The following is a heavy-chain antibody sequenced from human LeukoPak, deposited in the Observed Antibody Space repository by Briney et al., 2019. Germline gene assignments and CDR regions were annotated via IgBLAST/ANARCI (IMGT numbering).Heavy chain of an antibody. CDR1: GFTFSSYS. J-gene: IGHJ4*02. CDR3: TRGDSSDYYRIDY. Sequence: GGSLRLSCAASGFTFSSYSMNWVRQAPGKGLEWVSTITGIGGGTYYADSVKGRFSISRDNSKNTLYLHMNSLRAEDTAVYYCTRGDSSDYYRIDYWGQGTLVTVSS. CDR2: ITGIGGGT. D-gene: IGHD3-22*01. V-gene: IGHV3-23*01.